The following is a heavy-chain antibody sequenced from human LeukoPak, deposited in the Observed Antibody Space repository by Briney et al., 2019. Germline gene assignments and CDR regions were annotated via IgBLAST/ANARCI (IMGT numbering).Heavy chain of an antibody. CDR2: IPYDGSNK. CDR1: GFTFSSYA. CDR3: ARDFDY. Sequence: QTGGSLRLSCAASGFTFSSYAMHWVRQAPGKGLEWVAVIPYDGSNKYYTDSVKGRFTISRDNSKNTLYLQMNSLRAEDTAVYYCARDFDYWGQGTLVTVSS. J-gene: IGHJ4*02. V-gene: IGHV3-30*04.